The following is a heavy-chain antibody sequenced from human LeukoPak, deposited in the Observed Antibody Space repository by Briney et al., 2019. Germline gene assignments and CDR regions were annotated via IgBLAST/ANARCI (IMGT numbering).Heavy chain of an antibody. CDR1: GYTFTSYG. J-gene: IGHJ6*03. CDR2: ISAYNGNT. Sequence: GASVKVSCNASGYTFTSYGISWVRQAPGQGLEWMGWISAYNGNTNYAQKLQGRVTMTTDTSTSTAYMELRSLRSDDTAVYYCAREGVPGYYDILTGYWSGSYYYYMDVWGKGTTVTVSS. D-gene: IGHD3-9*01. V-gene: IGHV1-18*01. CDR3: AREGVPGYYDILTGYWSGSYYYYMDV.